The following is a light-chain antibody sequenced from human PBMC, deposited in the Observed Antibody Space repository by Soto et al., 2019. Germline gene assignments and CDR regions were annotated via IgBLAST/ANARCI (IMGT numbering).Light chain of an antibody. Sequence: QPVLTQPPSASGSPGQSVTISCTGTSSDIGGYYYVSWYQQHPGKAPKLMIYEVSERPSGVPDRFSGSKSGNTASLTVSGLQAEDEADYYCSSYAGSNTVLFGGGTKVTVL. CDR3: SSYAGSNTVL. CDR1: SSDIGGYYY. CDR2: EVS. V-gene: IGLV2-8*01. J-gene: IGLJ2*01.